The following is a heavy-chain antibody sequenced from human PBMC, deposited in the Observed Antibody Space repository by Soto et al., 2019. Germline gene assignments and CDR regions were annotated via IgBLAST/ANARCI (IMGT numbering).Heavy chain of an antibody. J-gene: IGHJ6*02. CDR2: ISAYNGNT. D-gene: IGHD3-22*01. CDR1: GYTFTSYG. V-gene: IGHV1-18*01. Sequence: ASVKVSCKASGYTFTSYGISWVRQAPGQGLEWMGWISAYNGNTNYAQKLQGRVTMTTDTSTSTAYMELRSLRSDDTAVYYCAKGSYYDASSAYDTPGFYYNYFGLDVWGQGTTVTVSS. CDR3: AKGSYYDASSAYDTPGFYYNYFGLDV.